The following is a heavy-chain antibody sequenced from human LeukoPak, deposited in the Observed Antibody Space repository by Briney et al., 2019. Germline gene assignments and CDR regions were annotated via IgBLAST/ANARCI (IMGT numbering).Heavy chain of an antibody. CDR1: GFTFSSHG. J-gene: IGHJ4*02. CDR2: ISGRGDSA. Sequence: ERSLRLSCAASGFTFSSHGMSWVRQAPGKGLEWVSVISGRGDSADYADSVKGRFTISRDNSKNTVYLEMDSLRVDDTAVYYCAKEAPGSSSWSTGGPFDYWGQGTLVTVSS. V-gene: IGHV3-23*01. D-gene: IGHD6-13*01. CDR3: AKEAPGSSSWSTGGPFDY.